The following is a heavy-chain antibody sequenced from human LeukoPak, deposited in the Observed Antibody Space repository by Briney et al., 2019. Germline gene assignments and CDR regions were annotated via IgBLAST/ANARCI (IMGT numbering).Heavy chain of an antibody. CDR3: AKDGGGYTLAGYYFDY. Sequence: GGSLRLSCAASGFTFSSYAMSWVRQAPGKGLEWVSAISGSGGSTYYADSVKGRFTISRDNSKNTLCLQMNSLRAEDTAVYYCAKDGGGYTLAGYYFDYWGQGTLVTVSS. CDR2: ISGSGGST. J-gene: IGHJ4*02. D-gene: IGHD5-12*01. V-gene: IGHV3-23*01. CDR1: GFTFSSYA.